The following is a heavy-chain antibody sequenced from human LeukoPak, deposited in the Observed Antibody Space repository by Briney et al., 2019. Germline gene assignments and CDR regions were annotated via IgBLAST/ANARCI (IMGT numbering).Heavy chain of an antibody. J-gene: IGHJ6*02. CDR3: ARDHAFPDYGGNSKMYYYYYGMDV. CDR1: GFTFSSYA. D-gene: IGHD4-23*01. CDR2: ISYDGSNK. Sequence: GRSLRLSCAASGFTFSSYAMHWVRQAPGKGLEWVAVISYDGSNKYYADSVKGRFTISRDNSKNTLYLQMNSLRAEDTAVYYCARDHAFPDYGGNSKMYYYYYGMDVWGQGTTVTVSS. V-gene: IGHV3-30*04.